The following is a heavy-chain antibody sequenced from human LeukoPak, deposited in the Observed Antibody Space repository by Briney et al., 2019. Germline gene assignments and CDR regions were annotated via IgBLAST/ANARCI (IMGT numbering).Heavy chain of an antibody. CDR1: GFTFSSYA. CDR3: AKADYGDFQRHAFDI. J-gene: IGHJ3*02. Sequence: PGGSLRLSCAASGFTFSSYAMSWVRQAPGKGLEWVSAISGSGGSTYYADSVKGRFTISRDNSKDTLYLQMNSLRAEDTAAYYCAKADYGDFQRHAFDIWGQGTMVTVSS. CDR2: ISGSGGST. V-gene: IGHV3-23*01. D-gene: IGHD4-17*01.